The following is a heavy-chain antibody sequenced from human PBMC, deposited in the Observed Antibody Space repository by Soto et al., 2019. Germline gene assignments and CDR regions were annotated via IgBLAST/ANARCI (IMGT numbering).Heavy chain of an antibody. J-gene: IGHJ5*02. V-gene: IGHV4-30-4*01. Sequence: LSLTCTVSGGSISSGDYYWSWIRQPPRKGLEWIGYIYYSGSTYYNPSLKSRVTISVDTSKNQFSLKLSSVTAADTAVYYCARGELGYCSSTSCYDGYWFDPWGQGTLVTV. D-gene: IGHD2-2*01. CDR1: GGSISSGDYY. CDR2: IYYSGST. CDR3: ARGELGYCSSTSCYDGYWFDP.